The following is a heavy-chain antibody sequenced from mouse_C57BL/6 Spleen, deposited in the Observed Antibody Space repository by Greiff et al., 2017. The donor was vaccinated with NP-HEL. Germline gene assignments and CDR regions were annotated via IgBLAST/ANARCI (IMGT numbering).Heavy chain of an antibody. V-gene: IGHV6-3*01. J-gene: IGHJ3*01. CDR3: TGYDYDGAY. D-gene: IGHD2-4*01. CDR2: IRLKSDNYAT. CDR1: GFTFSNYW. Sequence: EVKLMESGGGLVQPGGSMKLSCVASGFTFSNYWMNWVRQSPEKGLEWVAQIRLKSDNYATHYAESVKGRFTISRDDSKSSVYLQMNNLRAEDTGIYYCTGYDYDGAYWGQGTLVTVSA.